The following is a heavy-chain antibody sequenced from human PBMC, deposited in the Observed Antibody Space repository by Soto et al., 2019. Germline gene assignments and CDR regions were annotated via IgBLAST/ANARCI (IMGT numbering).Heavy chain of an antibody. CDR3: ATGIEVDAWYNWFDP. D-gene: IGHD6-19*01. V-gene: IGHV5-10-1*01. J-gene: IGHJ5*02. CDR2: IDPSDSYT. CDR1: GYSFTSYW. Sequence: GESLKISCKGSGYSFTSYWISWVRQMPGKGLEWMGRIDPSDSYTNYSPSFQGHVTISADKSISTAYLQWSSLKASDTAMYYCATGIEVDAWYNWFDPWGQGTLVTVSS.